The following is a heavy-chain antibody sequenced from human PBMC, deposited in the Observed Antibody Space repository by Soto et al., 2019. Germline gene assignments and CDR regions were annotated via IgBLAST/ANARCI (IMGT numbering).Heavy chain of an antibody. J-gene: IGHJ6*03. V-gene: IGHV1-3*01. CDR2: INAGNGNT. Sequence: ASVKVSCKASGYTFTSYAMHWVRQAPGQRLEWMGWINAGNGNTKYPQKFQGRVTITRDTSASTAYMELSSLRSEDTAVYYCARDYSGYDYYYYYMDVWGKGTTVTVSS. CDR3: ARDYSGYDYYYYYMDV. CDR1: GYTFTSYA. D-gene: IGHD5-12*01.